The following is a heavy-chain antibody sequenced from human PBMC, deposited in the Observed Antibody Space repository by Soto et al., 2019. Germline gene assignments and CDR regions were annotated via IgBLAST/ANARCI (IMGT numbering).Heavy chain of an antibody. J-gene: IGHJ3*02. CDR1: GGSISSGDYY. Sequence: SETLSLTCTVSGGSISSGDYYWSWIRQPPGKGLEWIGYIYYSGSTYYNPSLKSRVTISVDTSKNQFSLKLSSVTAADTAVYYCATHSSSWYEDIWGQWTMAAVSS. V-gene: IGHV4-30-4*01. CDR2: IYYSGST. CDR3: ATHSSSWYEDI. D-gene: IGHD6-13*01.